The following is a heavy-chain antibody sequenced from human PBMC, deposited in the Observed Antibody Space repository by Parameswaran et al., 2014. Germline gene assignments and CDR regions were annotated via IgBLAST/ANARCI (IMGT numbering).Heavy chain of an antibody. J-gene: IGHJ5*02. D-gene: IGHD3-22*01. CDR2: IYPGDSDT. CDR1: GYSFTNYW. Sequence: GESLKISCKGSGYSFTNYWIGWVRQMPGKGLEWMGLIYPGDSDTKYSPSFQDQVTISADKSTSTAYLQWSSLKASDTAMYYCARLCSDSSGYHIGTLDPWGQGTLVTVSS. CDR3: ARLCSDSSGYHIGTLDP. V-gene: IGHV5-51*01.